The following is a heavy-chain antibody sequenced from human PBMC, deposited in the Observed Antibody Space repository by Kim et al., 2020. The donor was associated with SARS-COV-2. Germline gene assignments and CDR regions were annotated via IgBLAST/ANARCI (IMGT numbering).Heavy chain of an antibody. Sequence: SVKVSCKASGYTFTSNHMHWVRQAPGQGLEWMGMITPSGGSTNYAQKFQGSVTMTRDTSTSTVYMELSSLRSEDTAVYYCARDREGDWTFDYWGQGTLVTVSS. CDR2: ITPSGGST. J-gene: IGHJ4*02. D-gene: IGHD2-21*02. CDR1: GYTFTSNH. CDR3: ARDREGDWTFDY. V-gene: IGHV1-46*01.